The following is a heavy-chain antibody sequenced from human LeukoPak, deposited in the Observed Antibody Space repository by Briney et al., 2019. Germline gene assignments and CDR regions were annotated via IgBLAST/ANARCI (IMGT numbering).Heavy chain of an antibody. Sequence: GGSLRLPCAASGFTFSSYAMSWVRQAPGKGLEWVSAISGSGGSTYYADSVKGRFTISRDNSKNTLYLQMNSLRAEDTAVYYCAKRGSISCYRVKECIGHFDYWGQGTLVTVSS. J-gene: IGHJ4*02. D-gene: IGHD2-2*02. CDR1: GFTFSSYA. CDR3: AKRGSISCYRVKECIGHFDY. CDR2: ISGSGGST. V-gene: IGHV3-23*01.